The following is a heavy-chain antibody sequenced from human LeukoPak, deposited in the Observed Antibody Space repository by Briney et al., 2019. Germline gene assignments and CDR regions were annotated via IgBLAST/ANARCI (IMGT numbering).Heavy chain of an antibody. CDR2: IKQDGSET. Sequence: GGSLRLSCVASGFTFNTYWMTWVRQAPGKGLEGVANIKQDGSETNYVDSVKGRFTISRDNAKNSLYLQMNSLRAEDTAIYYCASRAVPIRPVYFDYWGQGTLVTVSS. J-gene: IGHJ4*02. V-gene: IGHV3-7*05. CDR3: ASRAVPIRPVYFDY. CDR1: GFTFNTYW. D-gene: IGHD6-19*01.